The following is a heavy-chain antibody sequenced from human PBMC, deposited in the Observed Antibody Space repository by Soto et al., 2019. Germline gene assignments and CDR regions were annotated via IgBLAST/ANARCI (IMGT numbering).Heavy chain of an antibody. J-gene: IGHJ5*02. Sequence: GGSLRLSCAASGFTVSSNYMSWVRQAPGKGLEWVSVIYSGGTTYYADSVKGRFTISRDNSRNTLYLQMNSLRAEDTAVYYCARNGDSSDYRGWFDPWGQGTLVTVSS. V-gene: IGHV3-66*01. CDR2: IYSGGTT. CDR3: ARNGDSSDYRGWFDP. CDR1: GFTVSSNY. D-gene: IGHD3-22*01.